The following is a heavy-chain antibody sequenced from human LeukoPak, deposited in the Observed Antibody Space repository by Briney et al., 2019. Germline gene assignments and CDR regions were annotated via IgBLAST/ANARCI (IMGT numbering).Heavy chain of an antibody. Sequence: PGGSLRLTCAASGFTFRNYSMNWVRQAPGKGLEWVSGISDSGGTTDYADSVKGRFAISRDNSNNTLYLQMNSLRAEDTAVYYCAKARSGSSSSCYNYWGQGTLVTVSS. J-gene: IGHJ4*02. D-gene: IGHD2-2*02. CDR2: ISDSGGTT. CDR1: GFTFRNYS. V-gene: IGHV3-23*01. CDR3: AKARSGSSSSCYNY.